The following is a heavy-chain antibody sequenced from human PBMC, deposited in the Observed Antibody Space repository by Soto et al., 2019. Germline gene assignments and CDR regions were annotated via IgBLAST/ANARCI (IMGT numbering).Heavy chain of an antibody. D-gene: IGHD6-6*01. CDR2: INPCGGST. Sequence: ASVKVSCKASGYTFTSYYRHWVRQAPGQGLELMGIINPCGGSTSYPQKFQGRVTMARDTSTSTVHMELSSVRHEHTEVYYCQVVVADTYYFDYWGRG. J-gene: IGHJ4*02. V-gene: IGHV1-46*01. CDR3: QVVVADTYYFDY. CDR1: GYTFTSYY.